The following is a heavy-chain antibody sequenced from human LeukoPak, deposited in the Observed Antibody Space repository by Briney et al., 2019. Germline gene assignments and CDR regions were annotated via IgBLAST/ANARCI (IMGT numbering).Heavy chain of an antibody. CDR1: GGSISSSSYY. J-gene: IGHJ5*02. D-gene: IGHD3-10*01. CDR3: ARLYYYGSGSQNWFDP. CDR2: IYYSGST. Sequence: PSETLSLTCTVSGGSISSSSYYWGWIRQPPGKGLEWIGSIYYSGSTYYNPSLKSRVTISVDTSKNQFSLKLSSVTAADTAVYYCARLYYYGSGSQNWFDPWGQGTLVTVSS. V-gene: IGHV4-39*07.